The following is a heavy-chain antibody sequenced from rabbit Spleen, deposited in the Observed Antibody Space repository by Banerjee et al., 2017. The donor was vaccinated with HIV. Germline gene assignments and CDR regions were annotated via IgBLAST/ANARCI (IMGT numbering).Heavy chain of an antibody. CDR2: IYAGSSGST. CDR1: GFSFSSNYY. CDR3: ARDTASSFSSYGMDL. D-gene: IGHD8-1*01. J-gene: IGHJ6*01. V-gene: IGHV1S40*01. Sequence: QSLEESGGDLVKPGASLTLTCTASGFSFSSNYYMCWVRQAPGKGLEWIACIYAGSSGSTYYASWAKGRFAISKTSSTTVTLQMTRLTAADTATYFCARDTASSFSSYGMDLWGQGTLVTVS.